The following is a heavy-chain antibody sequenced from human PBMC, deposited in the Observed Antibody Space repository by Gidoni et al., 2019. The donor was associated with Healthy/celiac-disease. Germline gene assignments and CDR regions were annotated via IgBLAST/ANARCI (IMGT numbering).Heavy chain of an antibody. CDR2: ISYDGSNK. Sequence: QVQLVESGVGVVQPGRSLRLSCAASGFTFSSYAMHWVRQAPGKGLEWVAVISYDGSNKYYADSVKGRFTISRDNSKNTLYLQMNSLRAEDTAVYYCAREAWEPPLDYWGQGTLVTVSS. CDR3: AREAWEPPLDY. J-gene: IGHJ4*02. V-gene: IGHV3-30-3*01. CDR1: GFTFSSYA. D-gene: IGHD1-26*01.